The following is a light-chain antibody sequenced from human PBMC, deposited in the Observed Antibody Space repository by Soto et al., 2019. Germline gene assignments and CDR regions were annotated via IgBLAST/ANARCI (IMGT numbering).Light chain of an antibody. CDR2: AAS. CDR3: QKYHSAPFT. Sequence: DIQMTQSPSSLSASVGDRVTITCRASQAISNSLAWYQQKPGKVPKVLIYAASTLQSGVPSRFSGSGSGTDFTLTITSLQPEDVATYFFQKYHSAPFTFGPGTKLDIK. V-gene: IGKV1-27*01. J-gene: IGKJ3*01. CDR1: QAISNS.